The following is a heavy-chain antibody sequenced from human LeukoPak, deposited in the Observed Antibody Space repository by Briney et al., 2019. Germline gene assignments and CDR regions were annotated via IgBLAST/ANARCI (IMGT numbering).Heavy chain of an antibody. Sequence: PSETLSLTCTVSGYSISSGYDWGWIRQPPGSGLEWIVSIYHSGSTYYSPSLKSRVTISVNTSKNQFSLKLSSVTAADTAVYYCASVHNGWSYFDYWGQGTLVTVSS. CDR1: GYSISSGYD. V-gene: IGHV4-38-2*02. D-gene: IGHD6-19*01. CDR2: IYHSGST. CDR3: ASVHNGWSYFDY. J-gene: IGHJ4*02.